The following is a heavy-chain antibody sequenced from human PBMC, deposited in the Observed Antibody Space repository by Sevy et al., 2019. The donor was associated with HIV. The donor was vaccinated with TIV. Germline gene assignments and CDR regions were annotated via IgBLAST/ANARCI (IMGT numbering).Heavy chain of an antibody. V-gene: IGHV3-23*01. CDR3: ANGRAAGIFDY. CDR2: ISGSGGST. CDR1: GFTFSSYA. J-gene: IGHJ4*02. D-gene: IGHD6-13*01. Sequence: GGSLRLSCAASGFTFSSYAMSWVRQAPGKGLEWVSAISGSGGSTYYADSVKGRFTISRDNSKNTLYLQMNSLRAEDTVVYYCANGRAAGIFDYWGQGTLVTVSS.